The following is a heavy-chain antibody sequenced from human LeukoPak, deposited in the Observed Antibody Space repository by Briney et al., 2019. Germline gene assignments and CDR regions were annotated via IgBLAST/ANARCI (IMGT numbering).Heavy chain of an antibody. CDR3: ARGPVLESGDNWFDP. D-gene: IGHD3-10*01. V-gene: IGHV1-8*03. CDR1: GYTFTSYD. J-gene: IGHJ5*02. Sequence: GESLKVSCKASGYTFTSYDINWVRQATGQGLEWMGWMNPNSGNTGYAQKFQGRVTITRNTSISTAYMELSGLRSEDTAVYYCARGPVLESGDNWFDPWGQGTLVTVSS. CDR2: MNPNSGNT.